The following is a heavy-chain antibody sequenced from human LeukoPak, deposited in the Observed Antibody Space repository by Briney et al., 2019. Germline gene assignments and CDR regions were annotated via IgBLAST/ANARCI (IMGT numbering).Heavy chain of an antibody. D-gene: IGHD3-22*01. J-gene: IGHJ4*02. Sequence: GASVKVSCKASGYTFTDYYIHWVRQAPGQGLEWMGWISPNSGGTNYAQKFQGRVTMTRDTSISTAYMDLSRLRFDDTAVDYCARVKLGVYYYDSSGYSHLDYWGQGTLVTVSS. CDR1: GYTFTDYY. CDR3: ARVKLGVYYYDSSGYSHLDY. CDR2: ISPNSGGT. V-gene: IGHV1-2*02.